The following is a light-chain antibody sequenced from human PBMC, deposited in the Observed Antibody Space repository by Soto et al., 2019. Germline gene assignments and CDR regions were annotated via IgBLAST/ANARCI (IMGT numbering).Light chain of an antibody. CDR1: QSVLYSSTTKNY. Sequence: DIVMTQSPDSLAVSLGERATINCKSSQSVLYSSTTKNYLAWYQQKTGQHPTVLIYWASTLESGLHDLFSGSESGTDFTLTLSSLQAEHVAGYDCQQYYISAYNFGQCTKLDIK. CDR3: QQYYISAYN. V-gene: IGKV4-1*01. CDR2: WAS. J-gene: IGKJ2*01.